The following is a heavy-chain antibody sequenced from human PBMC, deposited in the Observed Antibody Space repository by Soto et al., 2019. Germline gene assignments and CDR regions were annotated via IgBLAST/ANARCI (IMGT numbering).Heavy chain of an antibody. CDR3: ARGPTGRYFQH. D-gene: IGHD3-10*01. CDR2: IYYSGST. J-gene: IGHJ1*01. V-gene: IGHV4-39*01. CDR1: GGSISSSSYY. Sequence: SETLSLTCTVSGGSISSSSYYWGWIRQPPGKGLEWIGSIYYSGSTYYNPSLKSRVTISVDTSKNQFSLKLSSVTAADTAVYYCARGPTGRYFQHWGQGTLVTVSS.